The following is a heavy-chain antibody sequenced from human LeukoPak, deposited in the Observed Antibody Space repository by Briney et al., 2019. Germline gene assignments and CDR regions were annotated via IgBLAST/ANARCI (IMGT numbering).Heavy chain of an antibody. J-gene: IGHJ5*02. V-gene: IGHV3-23*01. CDR2: ISGSGGST. CDR1: GFTFSSYG. D-gene: IGHD2-15*01. Sequence: GGSLRLSCEASGFTFSSYGMSWVRQAPGKGLEWVSAISGSGGSTYYADSVKGRFTISRDNSKNTLYLQMNSLRAEDTAVYYCAKDRSGGSVPTRWFDPWGQGTLVTVSS. CDR3: AKDRSGGSVPTRWFDP.